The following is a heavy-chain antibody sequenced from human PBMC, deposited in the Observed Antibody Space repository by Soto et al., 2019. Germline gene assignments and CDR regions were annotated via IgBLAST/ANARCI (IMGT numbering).Heavy chain of an antibody. CDR1: GGSISSGGYY. Sequence: SEPLSLTCAVSGGSISSGGYYWSWIRQPPGKGLEWIGYIFYSGDTYYSPSLQSRVSILVDTSKNQFSLKLSSVTAADTAVYYCATVTGNAFAIWGQGTMVTVSS. J-gene: IGHJ3*02. CDR2: IFYSGDT. CDR3: ATVTGNAFAI. D-gene: IGHD1-20*01. V-gene: IGHV4-30-4*01.